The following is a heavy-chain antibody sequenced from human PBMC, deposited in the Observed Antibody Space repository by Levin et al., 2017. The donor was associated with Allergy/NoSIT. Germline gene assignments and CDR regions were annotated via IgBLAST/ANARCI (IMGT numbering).Heavy chain of an antibody. J-gene: IGHJ4*02. CDR3: ARSLPHYYFDY. CDR1: GGSLSSISYY. Sequence: SETLSLTCTVSGGSLSSISYYWGWIRQPPGKGLEWIGSVYYSGSTYYNPSLKSRVTISVDTSKNQFSLKLSSVTAADTAVYYCARSLPHYYFDYWGQGTLVTVSS. CDR2: VYYSGST. V-gene: IGHV4-39*01.